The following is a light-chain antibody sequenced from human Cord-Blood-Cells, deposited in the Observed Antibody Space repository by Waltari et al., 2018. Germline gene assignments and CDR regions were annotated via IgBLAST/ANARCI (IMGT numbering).Light chain of an antibody. CDR1: QSLLHSNGYNY. CDR2: LGS. V-gene: IGKV2-28*01. Sequence: IVMTQSPLSLPVTPGEPASISCRSSQSLLHSNGYNYLDWYLQKPGQSPQLLIYLGSNRASGVPDRFSGSGSGTDFTLKISRVEAEDAGVYYCMQALQTIFTFGPGTKVDIK. J-gene: IGKJ3*01. CDR3: MQALQTIFT.